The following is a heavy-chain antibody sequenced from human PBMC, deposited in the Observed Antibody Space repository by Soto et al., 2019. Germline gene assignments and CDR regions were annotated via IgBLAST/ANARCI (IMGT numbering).Heavy chain of an antibody. V-gene: IGHV4-4*09. D-gene: IGHD3-16*01. CDR1: GDSVSNQY. CDR2: IYRSGST. J-gene: IGHJ6*03. CDR3: ARTLDYGHMDV. Sequence: SETLSLTCTVSGDSVSNQYWSWIRRPPGRGLEWIGYIYRSGSTKYNPSLKSRLTISVDTSKNQFSLKLSSVTAADTAVYYCARTLDYGHMDVWGKGTTVTVSS.